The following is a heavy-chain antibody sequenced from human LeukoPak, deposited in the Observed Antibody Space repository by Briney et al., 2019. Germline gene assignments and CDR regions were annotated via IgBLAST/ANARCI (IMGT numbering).Heavy chain of an antibody. CDR2: ISSSGNTT. CDR3: ARDGGSSWYFDY. D-gene: IGHD6-13*01. Sequence: PGGSLRLSCAASGFTFSDYYMSWIRQAPGKGLEWVSYISSSGNTTYHADSVEGRFTISRDNAKNSLYLQMSSLRAEDTAVYYCARDGGSSWYFDYWGQGTLVTVSS. V-gene: IGHV3-11*04. CDR1: GFTFSDYY. J-gene: IGHJ4*02.